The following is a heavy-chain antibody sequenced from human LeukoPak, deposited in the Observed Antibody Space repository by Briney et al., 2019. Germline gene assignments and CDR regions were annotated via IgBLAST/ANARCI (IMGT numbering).Heavy chain of an antibody. V-gene: IGHV4-34*01. D-gene: IGHD3-22*01. J-gene: IGHJ5*02. CDR3: ARDLHYYYDSSGYPA. CDR1: GGSFSGYY. CDR2: INHSGST. Sequence: SETLSLTCAVYGGSFSGYYWSWIRQPPGKGLEWIGEINHSGSTNYNPSLKSRVTISVDTSKNQFSLKLSSVTAADTAVYYCARDLHYYYDSSGYPAWGQGTLVTVSS.